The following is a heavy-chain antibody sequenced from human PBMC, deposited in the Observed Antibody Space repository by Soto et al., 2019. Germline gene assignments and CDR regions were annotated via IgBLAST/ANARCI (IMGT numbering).Heavy chain of an antibody. CDR1: GYTFSTYG. D-gene: IGHD1-1*01. V-gene: IGHV1-3*01. CDR2: LNGGTGQT. J-gene: IGHJ6*02. Sequence: ASVKVSCKASGYTFSTYGMHWVRQAPGQSLEWMGWLNGGTGQTRYSQRFQDRVIITRDTSASTGYMELNSLRSEDTAMYYCARGKGMEENYFYYGLDIWSQGTTVTVS. CDR3: ARGKGMEENYFYYGLDI.